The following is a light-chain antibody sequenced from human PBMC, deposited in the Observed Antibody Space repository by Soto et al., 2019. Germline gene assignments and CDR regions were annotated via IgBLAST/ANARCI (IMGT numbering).Light chain of an antibody. Sequence: DMVMTQSPLSLSVTPGEPASISCRSNQSLLHGNGYNYLDWYLQKPGQTPQLLIYLGSNRASGVPDRFSDSGSGTDFTLEINRVEAEDVGFYYCMQALQTASFGPGTKVDIK. CDR1: QSLLHGNGYNY. CDR3: MQALQTAS. J-gene: IGKJ3*01. CDR2: LGS. V-gene: IGKV2-28*01.